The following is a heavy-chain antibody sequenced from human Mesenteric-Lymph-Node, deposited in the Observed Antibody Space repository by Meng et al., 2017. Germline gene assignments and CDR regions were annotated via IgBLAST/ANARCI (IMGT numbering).Heavy chain of an antibody. J-gene: IGHJ5*02. CDR2: IDPKRGGT. Sequence: QAQLVHSGAEVKKPGASVKVSCKASGYTFTDHYMHWVRQAPGQGLEWTGRIDPKRGGTKYAQKFQGRVTMTRDTSISTAYMELSRLRSDDTAVYYCARDVLNNWFDPWGQRTLVTVSS. CDR3: ARDVLNNWFDP. D-gene: IGHD3-16*01. V-gene: IGHV1-2*06. CDR1: GYTFTDHY.